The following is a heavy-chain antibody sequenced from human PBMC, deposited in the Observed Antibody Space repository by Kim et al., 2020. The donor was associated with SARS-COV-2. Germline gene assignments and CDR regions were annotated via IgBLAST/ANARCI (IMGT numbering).Heavy chain of an antibody. CDR3: ARGGASSEWFGS. CDR2: IHHSGSS. V-gene: IGHV4-4*07. CDR1: GASISTYY. D-gene: IGHD6-19*01. Sequence: SETLSLTCTVSGASISTYYWSWIRQPAGKGLVWIGWIHHSGSSNYNSSLKSRVALSLDTTNNQFSLKLTSVTVPDTAVYYCARGGASSEWFGSWGQGTLVTVSS. J-gene: IGHJ5*01.